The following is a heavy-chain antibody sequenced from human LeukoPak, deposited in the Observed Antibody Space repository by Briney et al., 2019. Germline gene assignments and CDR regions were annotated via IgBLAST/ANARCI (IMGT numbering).Heavy chain of an antibody. Sequence: SETLSLTCGVSGYSISSGYYWGWIRQPPGKGLEWIGSIYHSGSTYYNPSLKSRVTISVDTSKNQFSLKLSSVTAVDTAVYYCARVPGYYYVDYWGQGTLVTVSS. CDR3: ARVPGYYYVDY. D-gene: IGHD3-22*01. CDR1: GYSISSGYY. J-gene: IGHJ4*02. V-gene: IGHV4-38-2*01. CDR2: IYHSGST.